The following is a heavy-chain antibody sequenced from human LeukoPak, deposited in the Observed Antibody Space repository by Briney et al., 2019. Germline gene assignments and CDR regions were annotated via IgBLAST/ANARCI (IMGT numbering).Heavy chain of an antibody. V-gene: IGHV3-48*01. CDR1: GFTFSDYS. J-gene: IGHJ3*02. CDR2: ISSNTRSK. D-gene: IGHD2-2*01. Sequence: PGGSLRLSCAASGFTFSDYSMNWVRQAPGKGLEWVSYISSNTRSKYYADSVKGRFTISRDNAENSLFLQMNSLRPEDTAVYYCARANRPDTGYQPHPGAFDIWGQGTMVTVSS. CDR3: ARANRPDTGYQPHPGAFDI.